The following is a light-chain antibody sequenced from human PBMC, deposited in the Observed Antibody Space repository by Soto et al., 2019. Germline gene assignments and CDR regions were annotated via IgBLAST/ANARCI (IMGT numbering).Light chain of an antibody. Sequence: DIVLTQSPATLSLSPGDRATLSCRASQSVGTSLAWYKQQPGQAPRLLIHDAAYRASGIPERFRGRGSGTVFSLSISILEPDDVAVYYCHQRNSWPRSFGRGTKVEV. CDR3: HQRNSWPRS. J-gene: IGKJ1*01. CDR1: QSVGTS. V-gene: IGKV3-11*01. CDR2: DAA.